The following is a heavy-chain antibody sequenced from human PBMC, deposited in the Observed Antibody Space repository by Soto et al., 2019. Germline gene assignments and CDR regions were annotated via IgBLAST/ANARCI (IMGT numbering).Heavy chain of an antibody. Sequence: SETLSLTCTVSGGSINSGGYSWTWIRQPPGKGLEWIGFTYHTGTTYYNPSLKSRVTISVDRSKNQFSLKLSSMTAADTAVYYCARVNVKILPGYSLASNTYGIDGWGQGNTVTFSS. CDR2: TYHTGTT. J-gene: IGHJ6*02. V-gene: IGHV4-30-2*01. CDR1: GGSINSGGYS. CDR3: ARVNVKILPGYSLASNTYGIDG. D-gene: IGHD3-9*01.